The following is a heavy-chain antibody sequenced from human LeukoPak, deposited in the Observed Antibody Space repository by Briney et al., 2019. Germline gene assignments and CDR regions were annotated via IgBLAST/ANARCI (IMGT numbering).Heavy chain of an antibody. CDR1: GFTFSNYW. D-gene: IGHD3-22*01. V-gene: IGHV3-7*01. J-gene: IGHJ4*02. CDR3: AREPDSSGYYFDY. Sequence: PGGSLRLSCAASGFTFSNYWMNWVSQAPGKGLEWVANIKQDGSEKYYVDSVKGRFTISRDNAKNSLYLQMNSLRAEDTAVYYCAREPDSSGYYFDYWGQGTLVTVSS. CDR2: IKQDGSEK.